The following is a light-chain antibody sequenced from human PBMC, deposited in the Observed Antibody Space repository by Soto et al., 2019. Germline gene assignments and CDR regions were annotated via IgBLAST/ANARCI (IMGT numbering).Light chain of an antibody. V-gene: IGKV3-11*01. CDR3: QQRGT. Sequence: VLTQYPTILDLSPGERATLSCRASQSFSNYLAWYQQKPGQAPRVLISVASNRATGIPARFSGSGSGTDFTLTISSLESEDFAVYYCQQRGTFGQGTRLEIK. J-gene: IGKJ5*01. CDR1: QSFSNY. CDR2: VAS.